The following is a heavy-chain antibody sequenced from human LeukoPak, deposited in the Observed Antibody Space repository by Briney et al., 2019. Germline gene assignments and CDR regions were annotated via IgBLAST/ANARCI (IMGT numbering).Heavy chain of an antibody. D-gene: IGHD6-19*01. CDR3: ARGIAVAGFKWPLNWFDP. CDR2: ISYDGSNK. J-gene: IGHJ5*02. V-gene: IGHV3-30-3*01. Sequence: GGSLRLSCAASGFTFSSYAMHWVRQAPGKGLEWVAVISYDGSNKYYADSVKGRFTTSRDNSKNTLYLQMNSLRAEDTAVYYCARGIAVAGFKWPLNWFDPWGQGTLVTVSS. CDR1: GFTFSSYA.